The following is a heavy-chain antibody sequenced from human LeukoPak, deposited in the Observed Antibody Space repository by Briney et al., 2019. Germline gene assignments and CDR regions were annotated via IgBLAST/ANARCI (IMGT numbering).Heavy chain of an antibody. J-gene: IGHJ4*02. CDR3: ARGASGQDFDY. Sequence: SETLSFTCAVYGGSFNGYYWSWIRQPQGKGLEWIGEINHGGSTNYNPSLKSRVNISVDTSKNQFSLNLSSVTAADTAVYYCARGASGQDFDYWGQGTLVTVSS. CDR1: GGSFNGYY. V-gene: IGHV4-34*01. CDR2: INHGGST. D-gene: IGHD2-15*01.